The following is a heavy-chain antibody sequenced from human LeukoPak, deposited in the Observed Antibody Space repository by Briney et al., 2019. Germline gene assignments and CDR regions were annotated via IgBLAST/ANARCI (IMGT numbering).Heavy chain of an antibody. D-gene: IGHD6-19*01. J-gene: IGHJ4*02. CDR2: IYYSGST. V-gene: IGHV4-59*01. CDR1: GASGGSISSYY. CDR3: AKRYSSGWYYFDY. Sequence: SETLSLTCTVSGASGGSISSYYWSWIRQPPGKGLEWIGYIYYSGSTNYNPSLKSRVTISVDTSKNQFSLKLSSVTAADTAVYYCAKRYSSGWYYFDYWGQGTLVTVSS.